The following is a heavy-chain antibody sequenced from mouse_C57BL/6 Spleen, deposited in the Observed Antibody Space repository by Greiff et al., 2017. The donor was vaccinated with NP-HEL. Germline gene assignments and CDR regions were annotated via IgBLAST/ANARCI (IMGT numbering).Heavy chain of an antibody. Sequence: VQLQQSGAELVKPGASVKISCKASGYAFSSYWMNWVKQRPGKGLEWIGQIYPGDGDTNYNGKFKGKATLTADKSSSTAYMQLSSLTSEDSAVYFCARSHYDGYYVRYFDVWGTGTTVTVSS. V-gene: IGHV1-80*01. CDR1: GYAFSSYW. CDR3: ARSHYDGYYVRYFDV. CDR2: IYPGDGDT. D-gene: IGHD2-3*01. J-gene: IGHJ1*03.